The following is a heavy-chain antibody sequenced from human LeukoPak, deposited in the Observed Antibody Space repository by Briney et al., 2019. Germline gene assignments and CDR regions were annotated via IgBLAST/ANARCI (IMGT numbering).Heavy chain of an antibody. V-gene: IGHV3-30-3*01. J-gene: IGHJ4*02. CDR2: ISYDGSNK. D-gene: IGHD1-26*01. CDR1: GFTFSSYA. CDR3: ARDRGTYRPIDY. Sequence: GRSLRLSCAASGFTFSSYAMHWVRQAPGKGLEWVAVISYDGSNKYYADSVKGRFTISRDNSKNTLYLQMNSLRAEDTAVYYCARDRGTYRPIDYWGQGTLVTVSS.